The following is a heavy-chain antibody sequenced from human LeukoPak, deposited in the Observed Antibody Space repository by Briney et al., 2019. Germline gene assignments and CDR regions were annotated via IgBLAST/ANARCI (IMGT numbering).Heavy chain of an antibody. D-gene: IGHD3-16*01. CDR3: AREVFTFGAIYMDV. Sequence: PSQTLSLTCTVSGGSISSGSYYWSWIRQPAGKGLEWIGRIYTSGSTNYNPSLKSRVTISVDTSKNQFSLKLSSVTAADTAVYYCAREVFTFGAIYMDVWGKGTTVTVSS. CDR1: GGSISSGSYY. V-gene: IGHV4-61*02. CDR2: IYTSGST. J-gene: IGHJ6*03.